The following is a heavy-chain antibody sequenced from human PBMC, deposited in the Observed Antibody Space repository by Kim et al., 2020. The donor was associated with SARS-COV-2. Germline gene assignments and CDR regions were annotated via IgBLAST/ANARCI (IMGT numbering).Heavy chain of an antibody. CDR3: VRYYYDSSGYYSYFDY. D-gene: IGHD3-22*01. V-gene: IGHV3-43*01. Sequence: SVKGRFTISRDNSKNSLYLQMNSLRTEDTALYYCVRYYYDSSGYYSYFDYWGQGTLVTVSS. J-gene: IGHJ4*02.